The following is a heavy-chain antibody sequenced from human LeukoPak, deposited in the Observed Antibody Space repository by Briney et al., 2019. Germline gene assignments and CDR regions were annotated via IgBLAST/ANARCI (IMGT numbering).Heavy chain of an antibody. CDR1: GFTFSSYA. Sequence: HSGGSLRLSCAASGFTFSSYAMHWVRQAPGKGLEYVSAISSNGGSTYYANSVKGRFTISRDNSKNTLYLQMGSLRAEDMAVYYCARDLHPPGSSGYGYWGQGTLVTVSS. D-gene: IGHD3-22*01. J-gene: IGHJ4*02. CDR3: ARDLHPPGSSGYGY. CDR2: ISSNGGST. V-gene: IGHV3-64*01.